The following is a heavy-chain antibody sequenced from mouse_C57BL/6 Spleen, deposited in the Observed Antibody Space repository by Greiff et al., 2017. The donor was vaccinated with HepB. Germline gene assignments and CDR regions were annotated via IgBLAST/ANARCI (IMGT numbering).Heavy chain of an antibody. V-gene: IGHV3-6*01. CDR1: GYSITSGYY. D-gene: IGHD4-1*01. CDR3: ASLTVPYYAMDY. Sequence: VRLKESGPGLVKPSQSLSLTCSVTGYSITSGYYWNWIRQFPGNKLEWMGYISYDGSNNYNPSLKNRISITRDTSKNQFFLKLNSVTTEDTATYYCASLTVPYYAMDYWGQGTSGTLSS. J-gene: IGHJ4*01. CDR2: ISYDGSN.